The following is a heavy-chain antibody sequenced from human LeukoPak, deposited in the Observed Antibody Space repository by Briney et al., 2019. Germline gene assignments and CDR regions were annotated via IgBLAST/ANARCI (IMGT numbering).Heavy chain of an antibody. V-gene: IGHV4-59*01. J-gene: IGHJ6*03. CDR3: ARDIVGHMDV. CDR1: GGSISSYY. Sequence: PSETLSLTCTGSGGSISSYYWSWIRQPPGKGLEWIGYIYYSGSTNYNPSLKSRVTISVDTSKNQFSLKLSSVTAADTAVYYCARDIVGHMDVWGKGTTVTVSS. CDR2: IYYSGST. D-gene: IGHD3-16*02.